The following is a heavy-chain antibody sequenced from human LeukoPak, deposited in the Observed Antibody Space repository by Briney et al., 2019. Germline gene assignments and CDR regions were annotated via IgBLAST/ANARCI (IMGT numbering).Heavy chain of an antibody. CDR3: ARAPIIAVAGGWFDP. Sequence: PSETLSLTCAVYGRSFSGYYWSWIRQPPGKGLEWIGEINHSGSTNYNPSLKSRVTISVDTSKNQFSLKLSSVTAADTAVYYCARAPIIAVAGGWFDPWGQGTLVTVSS. V-gene: IGHV4-34*01. D-gene: IGHD6-19*01. J-gene: IGHJ5*02. CDR2: INHSGST. CDR1: GRSFSGYY.